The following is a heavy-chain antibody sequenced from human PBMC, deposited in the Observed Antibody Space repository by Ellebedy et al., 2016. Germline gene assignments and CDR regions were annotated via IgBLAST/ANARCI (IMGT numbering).Heavy chain of an antibody. CDR1: GFTFSSYG. Sequence: GGSLRLSCAASGFTFSSYGMHWVRQAPGKGLEWWAVIWYDGSNKYYADSVKGRFTISRDNSKNTLYLQMNSLRGEDTAVYYCARDSGYCSGGSCPSEDYYGMDVWGQGTTVTVSS. CDR2: IWYDGSNK. D-gene: IGHD2-15*01. V-gene: IGHV3-33*08. J-gene: IGHJ6*02. CDR3: ARDSGYCSGGSCPSEDYYGMDV.